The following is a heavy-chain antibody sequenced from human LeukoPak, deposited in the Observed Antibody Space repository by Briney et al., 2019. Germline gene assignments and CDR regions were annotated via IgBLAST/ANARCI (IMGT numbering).Heavy chain of an antibody. J-gene: IGHJ6*03. D-gene: IGHD5-18*01. CDR1: GGSFSGYY. CDR2: INHSGST. CDR3: ARAGYSYGYYYYYYMDV. V-gene: IGHV4-34*01. Sequence: SETLSLTCAVYGGSFSGYYWSWIRQPPGKGLEWIGEINHSGSTNYNPSLKSRVTISVDTSKNQFSLKLSSVTAADTAVYYCARAGYSYGYYYYYYMDVWGKGTTVTVSS.